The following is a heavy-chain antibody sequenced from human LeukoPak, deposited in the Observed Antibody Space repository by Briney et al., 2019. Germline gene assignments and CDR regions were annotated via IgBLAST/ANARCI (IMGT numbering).Heavy chain of an antibody. D-gene: IGHD4-17*01. CDR1: GGSFSGYY. J-gene: IGHJ4*02. CDR2: INHSGST. V-gene: IGHV4-34*01. Sequence: KPSETLSLTCAVYGGSFSGYYWSWIRQPPGKGLEWIGEINHSGSTNYSPSLKSRVTVSEDTSKNQLSLKVTSVTAADTAVYYCARGRYGDYGFDYWGQGTLVTVYS. CDR3: ARGRYGDYGFDY.